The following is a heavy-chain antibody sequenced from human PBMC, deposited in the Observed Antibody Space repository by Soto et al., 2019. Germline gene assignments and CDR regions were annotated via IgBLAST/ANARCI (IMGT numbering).Heavy chain of an antibody. CDR2: IIPIFGTA. J-gene: IGHJ6*02. Sequence: ASVKVSCKASGGTFSSYAISWVRQAPGQGLEWMGGIIPIFGTANYAQKFQGRVTITADESTSTAYMELSSLRSEDTAVYYCAGYDFWSGYYTRTYYYYGMDVWGQGTTVTVSS. CDR3: AGYDFWSGYYTRTYYYYGMDV. CDR1: GGTFSSYA. V-gene: IGHV1-69*13. D-gene: IGHD3-3*01.